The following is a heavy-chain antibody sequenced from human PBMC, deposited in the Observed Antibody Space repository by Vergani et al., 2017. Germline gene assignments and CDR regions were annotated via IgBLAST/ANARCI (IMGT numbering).Heavy chain of an antibody. CDR2: ISGSGGST. Sequence: EVQLLESGGGLVQPGGSLRLSCAASGFTLTSYAMSWVRQAPGKGLEWVSTISGSGGSTYYADSVKGRFTISRDNSKNTLYLQMNSLRAEDTAVYFCAKRPGAGIDSWGQGTLVTVSS. CDR3: AKRPGAGIDS. J-gene: IGHJ4*02. D-gene: IGHD4/OR15-4a*01. V-gene: IGHV3-23*01. CDR1: GFTLTSYA.